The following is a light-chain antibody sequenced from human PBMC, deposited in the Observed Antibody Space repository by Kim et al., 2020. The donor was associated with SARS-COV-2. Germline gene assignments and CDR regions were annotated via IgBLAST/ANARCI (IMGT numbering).Light chain of an antibody. CDR3: NSRDSSGNHLV. CDR1: SLRSYY. Sequence: SSELTQDPAVSVALGQTVRITCQGDSLRSYYASWYQQKPGQAPVLVIYGKNNRPSGISDRFSGSSSGNTASLTITAAQAEDEADYYCNSRDSSGNHLVFG. CDR2: GKN. V-gene: IGLV3-19*01. J-gene: IGLJ2*01.